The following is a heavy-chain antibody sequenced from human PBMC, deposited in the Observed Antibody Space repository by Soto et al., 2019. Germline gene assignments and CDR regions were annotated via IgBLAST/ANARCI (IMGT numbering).Heavy chain of an antibody. J-gene: IGHJ6*02. CDR3: AKDMYSSHHYGMDV. V-gene: IGHV3-9*01. Sequence: ESGGGLVQPGRSLRLSCAASGFTFDDYAMHWVRQAPGKGLEWVSGISWNSGNIGYADSVKGRFTISRDNDKNSLYLQMNSLRAEDTALYYCAKDMYSSHHYGMDVWGQGTTVTVSS. D-gene: IGHD6-13*01. CDR2: ISWNSGNI. CDR1: GFTFDDYA.